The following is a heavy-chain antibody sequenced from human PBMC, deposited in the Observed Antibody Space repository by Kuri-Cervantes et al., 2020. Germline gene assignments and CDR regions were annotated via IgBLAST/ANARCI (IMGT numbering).Heavy chain of an antibody. J-gene: IGHJ4*02. CDR2: ISSSSSYI. CDR1: GFTFSSYS. CDR3: AKGMYYYDSSGYLGSGFDY. Sequence: GGSLRLSCAASGFTFSSYSMNWVRQAPGKGLEWVSSISSSSSYIYYADSVKGRFTISRDNAKNTLYLQMNSLRAEDTAVYYCAKGMYYYDSSGYLGSGFDYWGQGTLVTVSS. D-gene: IGHD3-22*01. V-gene: IGHV3-21*01.